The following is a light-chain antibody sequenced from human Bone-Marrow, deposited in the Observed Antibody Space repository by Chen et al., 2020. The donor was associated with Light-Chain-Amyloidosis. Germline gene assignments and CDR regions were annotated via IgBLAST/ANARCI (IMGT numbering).Light chain of an antibody. CDR2: AAS. CDR1: QTINTY. J-gene: IGKJ1*01. V-gene: IGKV1-39*01. CDR3: QQNFGSPWT. Sequence: DIQMTQSPSSLSASVGDKVTITCRASQTINTYLNWYQHKPGKAPDLLIFAASTLQSGVPSRFSGSGSGTAFTLPIRSLQPEDFATYYCQQNFGSPWTFGQGTKVEIK.